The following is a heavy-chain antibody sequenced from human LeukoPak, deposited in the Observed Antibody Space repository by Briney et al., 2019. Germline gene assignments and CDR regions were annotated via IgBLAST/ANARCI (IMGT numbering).Heavy chain of an antibody. CDR3: AKDQYPKVGATLFGY. CDR1: GFTFSRYA. CDR2: ISGSGGST. D-gene: IGHD1-26*01. V-gene: IGHV3-23*01. J-gene: IGHJ4*02. Sequence: GGSLRLSCAASGFTFSRYAMRWVRQAPGKGLEWVSAISGSGGSTYYAASVKGRFTISRDNSKPTLYLQMNSLRAEDTAVYYCAKDQYPKVGATLFGYWGQGTLVTVSS.